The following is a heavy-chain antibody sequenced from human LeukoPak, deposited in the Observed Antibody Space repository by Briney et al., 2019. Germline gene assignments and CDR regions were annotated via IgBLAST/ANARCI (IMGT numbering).Heavy chain of an antibody. V-gene: IGHV4-4*09. J-gene: IGHJ4*02. Sequence: SETLSLTCAVSGGSISIYYWSWIRQPPGEGLEWIGYIYTSGSTNYNPSLKSRVTISVDTSKNQFSLKLSSVTAADTAVYYCARLTSYYDSSGIGYYFDYWGQGTLVTVSS. D-gene: IGHD3-22*01. CDR3: ARLTSYYDSSGIGYYFDY. CDR2: IYTSGST. CDR1: GGSISIYY.